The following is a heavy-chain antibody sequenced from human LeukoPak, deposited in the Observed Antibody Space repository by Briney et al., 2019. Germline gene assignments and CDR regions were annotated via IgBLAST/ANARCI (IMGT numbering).Heavy chain of an antibody. D-gene: IGHD3-22*01. Sequence: SETLSLTCTVSGGSVSSGSYYWSWIRQHPGKGLEWIGYIYYSGSTYYNPSLKSRVTISVDTSKNQFSLKLSSVTAADTAVYYCARVGAPNTYYYDSSGYYSLVEAFDIWGQGTMVTVSS. CDR2: IYYSGST. CDR3: ARVGAPNTYYYDSSGYYSLVEAFDI. CDR1: GGSVSSGSYY. J-gene: IGHJ3*02. V-gene: IGHV4-31*03.